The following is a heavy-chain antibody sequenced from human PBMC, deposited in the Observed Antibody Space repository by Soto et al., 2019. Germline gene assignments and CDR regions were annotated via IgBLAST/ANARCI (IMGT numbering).Heavy chain of an antibody. V-gene: IGHV4-31*03. CDR2: IYYSGST. CDR3: ARGVVAATRNYYYYYGMDV. CDR1: GGSISSGGYY. J-gene: IGHJ6*02. D-gene: IGHD2-15*01. Sequence: KPSETLSLTCTVSGGSISSGGYYWSWIRQHPGKGLEWIGYIYYSGSTYYNPSLKSRVTISVDTSKNQFSLKLSSVTAADTAVYYCARGVVAATRNYYYYYGMDVWGQGTTVTVSS.